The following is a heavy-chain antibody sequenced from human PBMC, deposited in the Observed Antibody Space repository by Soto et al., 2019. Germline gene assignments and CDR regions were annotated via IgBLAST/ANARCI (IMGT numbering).Heavy chain of an antibody. CDR1: GFTFSNYW. V-gene: IGHV3-74*01. D-gene: IGHD3-3*01. Sequence: EVQVVESGGALVQPGGSLRLSCAASGFTFSNYWMHWVRQVPGEGLVWVSSINNDGSRTWYADSVRGRIAMSRDNARNLVYLQMHGLRAEVRAVYYGGTIFAYWGQGALVTFSS. J-gene: IGHJ4*02. CDR2: INNDGSRT. CDR3: GTIFAY.